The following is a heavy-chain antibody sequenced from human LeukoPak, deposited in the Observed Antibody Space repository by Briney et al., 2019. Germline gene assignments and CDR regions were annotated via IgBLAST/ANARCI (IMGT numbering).Heavy chain of an antibody. CDR3: ARGYSSSSAMGNFDY. D-gene: IGHD6-6*01. J-gene: IGHJ4*02. Sequence: GGSLRLSCAASGFTFSSYATHWVRQAPGKGLEWVAVISYDGSNKYYADSVKGRFTISRDNSKNALYLQMNSLRAEDTAVYYCARGYSSSSAMGNFDYWGQGTLVTVSS. CDR2: ISYDGSNK. CDR1: GFTFSSYA. V-gene: IGHV3-30-3*01.